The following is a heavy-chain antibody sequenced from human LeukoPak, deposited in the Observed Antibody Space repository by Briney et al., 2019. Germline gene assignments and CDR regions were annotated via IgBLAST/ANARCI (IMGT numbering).Heavy chain of an antibody. CDR2: ISSDGSTK. J-gene: IGHJ4*02. CDR1: GFTFSDYY. D-gene: IGHD4-17*01. Sequence: GGSLRLSCAASGFTFSDYYMSWIRQTPGKGLEWVSYISSDGSTKYYADSVKGRFTTSRDNAKNSLYLQMNSLRAEDTAVYYCARDLTVTPGYWGQGTLVTVSS. V-gene: IGHV3-11*01. CDR3: ARDLTVTPGY.